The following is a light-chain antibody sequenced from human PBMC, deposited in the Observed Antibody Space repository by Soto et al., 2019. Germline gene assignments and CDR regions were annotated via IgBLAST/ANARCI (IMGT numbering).Light chain of an antibody. Sequence: EIVMTQSPATLSVSPGEGVTLSCRASQSMTTKLAWYQQKPGQAPRLLIQGACTRATGIPARFSGSGSGTDFTLTISRLEPEDFAVYYCQQYGSSPMTFGQGTRLEIK. CDR2: GAC. CDR1: QSMTTK. V-gene: IGKV3-20*01. CDR3: QQYGSSPMT. J-gene: IGKJ5*01.